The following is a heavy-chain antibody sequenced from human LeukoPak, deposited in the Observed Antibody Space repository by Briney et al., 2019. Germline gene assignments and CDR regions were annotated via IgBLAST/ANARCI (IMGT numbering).Heavy chain of an antibody. V-gene: IGHV4-38-2*02. Sequence: SETLSLTCSVSGYSISSGYYWGWIRQPPGEGLEWIGEIYHSGSTNYNPSLKSRVTISVDKSKNQFSLKLSSVTAADTAVYYCARAPSEDCSGGSCYDPSFDYWGQGTLVTVSS. D-gene: IGHD2-15*01. CDR2: IYHSGST. CDR3: ARAPSEDCSGGSCYDPSFDY. CDR1: GYSISSGYY. J-gene: IGHJ4*02.